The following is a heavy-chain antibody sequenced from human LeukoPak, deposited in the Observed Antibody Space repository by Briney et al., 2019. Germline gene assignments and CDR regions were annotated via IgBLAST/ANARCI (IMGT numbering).Heavy chain of an antibody. Sequence: GGSLRLSCAASGFTFNNYGIHWVRQAPGKGLDWVAFIRYDGTHIYYADSVKGRFTVSRDNPKDTLYLQMYSLRPEDTAVYYCARDGGRWFPGGDGNWLDPWGQGTLVTVSS. V-gene: IGHV3-30*02. D-gene: IGHD3-16*01. CDR2: IRYDGTHI. CDR3: ARDGGRWFPGGDGNWLDP. CDR1: GFTFNNYG. J-gene: IGHJ5*02.